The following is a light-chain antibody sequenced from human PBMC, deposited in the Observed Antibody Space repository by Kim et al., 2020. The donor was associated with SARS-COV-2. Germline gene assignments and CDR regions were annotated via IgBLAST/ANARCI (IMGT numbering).Light chain of an antibody. CDR3: QQYSTYPIT. CDR1: QDISIY. V-gene: IGKV1-16*02. J-gene: IGKJ5*01. CDR2: GAS. Sequence: DIQMTQSPSSLSASVGDRVTITCRASQDISIYLAWFQQKAGKAPKSLIYGASILQSGVPSKFIGSGSGTDFTLTIISLQPEDFATYYCQQYSTYPITFGQGTRLEIK.